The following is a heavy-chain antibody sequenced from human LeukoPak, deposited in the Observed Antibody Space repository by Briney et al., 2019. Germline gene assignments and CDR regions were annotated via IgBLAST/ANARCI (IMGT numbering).Heavy chain of an antibody. V-gene: IGHV4-4*07. CDR3: ASSMYYDILTGYYFRDY. D-gene: IGHD3-9*01. Sequence: PSETLSLTCTVSGGSISSYYWSWIRQPAGKGLEWIGRIYTSGSTNYNPSLKSRVTISVDTSKNQFSLKLSSVTAADTAVYYCASSMYYDILTGYYFRDYWGQGTLVTVSS. CDR2: IYTSGST. J-gene: IGHJ4*02. CDR1: GGSISSYY.